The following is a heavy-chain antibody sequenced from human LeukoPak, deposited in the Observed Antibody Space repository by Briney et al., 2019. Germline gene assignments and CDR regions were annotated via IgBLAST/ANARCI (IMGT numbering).Heavy chain of an antibody. V-gene: IGHV4-59*12. CDR2: IYHSGST. CDR3: ARDLVRYGSGY. CDR1: GVSISSYF. D-gene: IGHD3-10*01. J-gene: IGHJ4*02. Sequence: SETLSLTCTVSGVSISSYFWSCIRQPPGKGLEWIGYIYHSGSTFYNPSLKSRVSISLDTSKTQFSLKLSSVTAADTAVYYCARDLVRYGSGYWGQGTLVTVSS.